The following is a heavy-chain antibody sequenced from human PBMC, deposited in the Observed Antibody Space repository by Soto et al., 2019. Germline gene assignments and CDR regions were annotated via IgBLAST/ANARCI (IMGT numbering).Heavy chain of an antibody. Sequence: GGSLRLSCAASGFTFSSYSMNWVRQAPGKGLEWVSSISSSSSYIYYADSVKGRFTISRDNAKNSLYLQMNSLRAEDTAVYYCARDLDGEGSGWYGDAFDIWGQGTMVTVSS. J-gene: IGHJ3*02. V-gene: IGHV3-21*01. CDR1: GFTFSSYS. CDR2: ISSSSSYI. D-gene: IGHD6-19*01. CDR3: ARDLDGEGSGWYGDAFDI.